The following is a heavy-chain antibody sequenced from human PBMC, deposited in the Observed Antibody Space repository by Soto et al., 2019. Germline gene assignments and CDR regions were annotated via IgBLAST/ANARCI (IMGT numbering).Heavy chain of an antibody. CDR2: IYYSGST. V-gene: IGHV4-39*01. CDR1: GGSISSSSYY. D-gene: IGHD6-19*01. J-gene: IGHJ4*02. Sequence: QLQLQESGPGLVKPSETLSLTCTVSGGSISSSSYYWGWIRQPPGKGLEWIGSIYYSGSTYYNPSLKSRVTISVDTSKNQFPLKLSSVTAADTAVYYCARVDSGWYVDYWGQGTLVTVSS. CDR3: ARVDSGWYVDY.